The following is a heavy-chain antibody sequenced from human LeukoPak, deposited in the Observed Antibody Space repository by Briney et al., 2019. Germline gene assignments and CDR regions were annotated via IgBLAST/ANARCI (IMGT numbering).Heavy chain of an antibody. CDR3: ARRGPYFDY. CDR2: ISYDGSNK. Sequence: PGGSLRLSCAASGFTFSSYGMHWVRQAPGKGLEWVALISYDGSNKYYADSVKGRFTISRDKSKNTLYLQMNSLRPEDTSIYYCARRGPYFDYWGQGILVTVSS. V-gene: IGHV3-30*03. J-gene: IGHJ4*02. CDR1: GFTFSSYG. D-gene: IGHD3-10*01.